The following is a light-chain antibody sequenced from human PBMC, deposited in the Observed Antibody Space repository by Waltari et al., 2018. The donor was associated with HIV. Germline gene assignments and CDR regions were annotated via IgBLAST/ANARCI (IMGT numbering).Light chain of an antibody. CDR1: KLGDKY. J-gene: IGLJ2*01. CDR3: QAWDSSVQE. Sequence: SYELTQPPSVSVSPGQTASITCSGDKLGDKYACWYQQKPGQSPVRVIYQDSKRPSGIPERFSGSNAGNTATLTIRGTQAMDEADYYCQAWDSSVQEFGGGTKLTVL. CDR2: QDS. V-gene: IGLV3-1*01.